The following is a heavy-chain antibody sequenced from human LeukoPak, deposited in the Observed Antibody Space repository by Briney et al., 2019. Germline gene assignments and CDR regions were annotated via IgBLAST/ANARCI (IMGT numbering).Heavy chain of an antibody. V-gene: IGHV3-21*01. J-gene: IGHJ4*02. CDR1: GFTFSSYS. CDR2: ISSSSSSYI. Sequence: GGSLRLSCAASGFTFSSYSMNWVRQAPGMGLEWVSSISSSSSSYIYYADSVKGRFTISRDNAKNSLYLQMNSLRAEDTAVYYCAREPTTEYYFDYWGQGTLVTVSS. D-gene: IGHD1-1*01. CDR3: AREPTTEYYFDY.